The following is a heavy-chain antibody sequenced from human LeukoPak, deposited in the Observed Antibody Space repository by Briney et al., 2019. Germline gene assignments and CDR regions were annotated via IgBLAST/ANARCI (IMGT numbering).Heavy chain of an antibody. Sequence: PGGSLRLSCVASGFTFSSSGMHWVRQAPGRGPEWVAFIQYNETKTYYADSVKGRFTISRDTSKDTLYLQMNSLRADDTAVYYCAKGAFVRLGELSPYWGQGTLVTVPS. CDR1: GFTFSSSG. CDR2: IQYNETKT. CDR3: AKGAFVRLGELSPY. J-gene: IGHJ4*02. V-gene: IGHV3-30*02. D-gene: IGHD3-16*02.